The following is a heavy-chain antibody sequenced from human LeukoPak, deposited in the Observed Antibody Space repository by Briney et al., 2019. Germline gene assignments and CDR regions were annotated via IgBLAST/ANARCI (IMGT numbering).Heavy chain of an antibody. D-gene: IGHD3-10*01. J-gene: IGHJ4*02. CDR3: ARSNYYSSGTYYNDY. CDR1: GFSLSTSGVA. CDR2: LYWDDDK. V-gene: IGHV2-5*02. Sequence: SSPTLVNPTQTLTLTCIFSGFSLSTSGVAVACIRQPPGKALEWLALLYWDDDKRYSPSLKSRLTITKDTSKNHVVLTMTNMDPVDTATYYCARSNYYSSGTYYNDYWGQGARVTVSS.